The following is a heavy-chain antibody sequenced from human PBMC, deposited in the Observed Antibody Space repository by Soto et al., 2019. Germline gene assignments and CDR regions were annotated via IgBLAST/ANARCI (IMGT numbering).Heavy chain of an antibody. V-gene: IGHV4-4*02. J-gene: IGHJ6*02. CDR1: GASISSDNR. Sequence: SETLALPYAVSGASISSDNRWTWVRQPPGEGLEWIGEISQSGTTKYNPSLVSRVTISVDKSKNQFSLRLTSMTAADTAVYYCAKKVPAALRLYYFFGLDVWGQGTTVTVSS. D-gene: IGHD2-15*01. CDR3: AKKVPAALRLYYFFGLDV. CDR2: ISQSGTT.